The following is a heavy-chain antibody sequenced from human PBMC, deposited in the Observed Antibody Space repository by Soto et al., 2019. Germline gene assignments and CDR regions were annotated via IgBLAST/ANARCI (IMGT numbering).Heavy chain of an antibody. CDR1: GFTFSSYW. Sequence: GGSLRLSCAASGFTFSSYWMSWVRQAPGKGLEWVANIKQDGSEKYYVDSVKGRFTISRDNAKNSLYLQMNSLRAEDTAVYYCARVRLQNYDILTGYRYYYYYMDVWGKGTTVTVSS. CDR2: IKQDGSEK. V-gene: IGHV3-7*01. J-gene: IGHJ6*03. D-gene: IGHD3-9*01. CDR3: ARVRLQNYDILTGYRYYYYYMDV.